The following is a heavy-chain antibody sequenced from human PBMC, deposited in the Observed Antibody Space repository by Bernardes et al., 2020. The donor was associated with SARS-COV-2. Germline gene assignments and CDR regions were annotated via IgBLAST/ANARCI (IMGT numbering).Heavy chain of an antibody. CDR2: MSGNGGFI. V-gene: IGHV3-64*02. D-gene: IGHD7-27*01. CDR3: ARGGERGNNPSDY. Sequence: GGSLRLSCAASGFTFSTYAMHWVRQAPGKGLEYVAVMSGNGGFIFHADSVKGRFTISRDNSKNKLYLQMGSLSAEDMAVYYCARGGERGNNPSDYWGQGTLVTVSS. J-gene: IGHJ4*02. CDR1: GFTFSTYA.